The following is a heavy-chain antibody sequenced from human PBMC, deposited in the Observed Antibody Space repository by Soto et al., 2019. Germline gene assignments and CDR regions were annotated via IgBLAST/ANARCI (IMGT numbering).Heavy chain of an antibody. CDR3: AGQWAAGYGAFDP. D-gene: IGHD3-9*01. J-gene: IGHJ5*02. Sequence: QVKLQESGPGLVKPSGTLSLTCAVSGGSINSNRWWTWVRQAPGKGLEWIGEIRDGGTTNYNLSLKSRVTLSIDESKNQFSLDMKSVSAADTAVYYCAGQWAAGYGAFDPWGQGILVTVSS. CDR2: IRDGGTT. V-gene: IGHV4-4*02. CDR1: GGSINSNRW.